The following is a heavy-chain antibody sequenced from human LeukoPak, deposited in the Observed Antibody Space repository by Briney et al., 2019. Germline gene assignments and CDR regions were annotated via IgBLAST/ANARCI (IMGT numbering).Heavy chain of an antibody. D-gene: IGHD3-22*01. J-gene: IGHJ4*02. Sequence: SETLSLTCTVSGGSISSYYWSWIRQPPGKGLEWIGYIYYSGSTNYNPSLKSRVTISVDTSKNQFSLKLSSVTAADTAVYYCARYYYDSSGYYHFDYWGQGTLVTVSS. CDR2: IYYSGST. V-gene: IGHV4-59*08. CDR1: GGSISSYY. CDR3: ARYYYDSSGYYHFDY.